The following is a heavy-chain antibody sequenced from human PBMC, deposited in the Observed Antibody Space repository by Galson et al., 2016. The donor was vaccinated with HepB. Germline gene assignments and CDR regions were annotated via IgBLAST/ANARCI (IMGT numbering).Heavy chain of an antibody. Sequence: SETLSLTCTVSGGSMNDFYWSWIRQSAGKGLEWIGRIYISGSTNYNPSLKSRVTMSVDTSKNQFSLKLRDVTAADTGVYFCARDPSRYGSPDDAFDVWGQGTLVTVSS. CDR2: IYISGST. J-gene: IGHJ3*01. V-gene: IGHV4-4*07. CDR1: GGSMNDFY. D-gene: IGHD3-16*01. CDR3: ARDPSRYGSPDDAFDV.